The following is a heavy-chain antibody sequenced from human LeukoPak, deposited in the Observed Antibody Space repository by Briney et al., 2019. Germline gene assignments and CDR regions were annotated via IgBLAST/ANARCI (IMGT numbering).Heavy chain of an antibody. CDR3: ARVPDGGSFDY. J-gene: IGHJ4*02. Sequence: GASVTVSCKASGYTFTSYTMHWVRQAREQTLEWMGWINAGNGNTKYSQKFQGRVTITRDTSASTAYMELSSLRSEDTAVYYCARVPDGGSFDYWGQGTLVTVSS. V-gene: IGHV1-3*01. D-gene: IGHD4-23*01. CDR1: GYTFTSYT. CDR2: INAGNGNT.